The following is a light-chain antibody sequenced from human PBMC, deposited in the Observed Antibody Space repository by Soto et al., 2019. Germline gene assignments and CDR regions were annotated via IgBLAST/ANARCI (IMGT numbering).Light chain of an antibody. J-gene: IGLJ3*02. CDR1: SSDVGGYNY. V-gene: IGLV2-14*01. Sequence: QSALTQPASVSGSPGQSITISCTGTSSDVGGYNYVSWYQQHPGKAPKLMIYEVSNRPSGVSNCFSCSKSGNTASLAISGLQAEDEADYYCSSYTSSSTRVFGGGTKLTVL. CDR3: SSYTSSSTRV. CDR2: EVS.